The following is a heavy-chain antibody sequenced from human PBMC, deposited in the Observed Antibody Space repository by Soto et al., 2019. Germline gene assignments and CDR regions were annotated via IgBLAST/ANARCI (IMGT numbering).Heavy chain of an antibody. V-gene: IGHV3-15*01. D-gene: IGHD6-13*01. CDR2: IKSKTDGGTT. CDR1: GFTFSNAW. J-gene: IGHJ4*02. Sequence: EVQLVESGGGLVKPGGSLRLSCAASGFTFSNAWMSWVRQAPGKGLEWVGRIKSKTDGGTTDYAAPVKGRFTISRDDSKNTLYQQMNSLKTEDTAVYYCTTASNHSPENAAAGQYWGQGTLVTVSS. CDR3: TTASNHSPENAAAGQY.